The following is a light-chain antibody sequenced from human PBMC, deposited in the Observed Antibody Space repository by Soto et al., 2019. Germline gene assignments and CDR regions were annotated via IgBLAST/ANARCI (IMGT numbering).Light chain of an antibody. CDR1: QTVSSNY. V-gene: IGKV3D-20*02. Sequence: ETILTQSPDTLSLSPGERATLSCRASQTVSSNYLAWCQQRPGQAPRLLIYGASTRAAGIPGRFSGSGSGTDFTLTVSSLEPEDFAVYYCQQRSNWPRTFGQGTKVDIK. J-gene: IGKJ1*01. CDR2: GAS. CDR3: QQRSNWPRT.